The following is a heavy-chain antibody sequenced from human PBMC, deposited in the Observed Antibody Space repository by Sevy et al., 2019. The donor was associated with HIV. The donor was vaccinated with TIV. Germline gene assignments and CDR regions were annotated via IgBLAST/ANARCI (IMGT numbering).Heavy chain of an antibody. V-gene: IGHV4-59*01. D-gene: IGHD6-19*01. J-gene: IGHJ4*02. Sequence: SETLSLTCTVSGDSISSYYWSWIRQPPGKGLEWIGYIYYSGSTNYNPSLKSRVTISVDTSKNQFPLKLSSVTAADTAVYYCAREGTGGWLDYWGQGTLVTVSS. CDR3: AREGTGGWLDY. CDR2: IYYSGST. CDR1: GDSISSYY.